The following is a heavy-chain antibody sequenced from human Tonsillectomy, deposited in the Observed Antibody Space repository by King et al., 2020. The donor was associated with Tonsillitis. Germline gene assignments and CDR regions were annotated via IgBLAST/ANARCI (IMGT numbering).Heavy chain of an antibody. CDR3: ARDPVAGTYYNDGMDV. CDR1: GGSVISGSYY. J-gene: IGHJ6*02. V-gene: IGHV4-61*01. D-gene: IGHD6-19*01. CDR2: IYYSGST. Sequence: VQLQESGPGLVKPSETLSLTCTVSGGSVISGSYYWSWIRQSPGKGLEWIGYIYYSGSTNYNPSLKSRVTISLDTSKNQFSLKLRSVTAADTAVYYCARDPVAGTYYNDGMDVWGQGTTVTVSS.